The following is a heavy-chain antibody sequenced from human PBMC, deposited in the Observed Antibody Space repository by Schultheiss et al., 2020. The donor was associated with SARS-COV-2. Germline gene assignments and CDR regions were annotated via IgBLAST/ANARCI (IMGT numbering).Heavy chain of an antibody. J-gene: IGHJ4*02. CDR3: ARRISWSGHFVFDY. CDR1: DGSISRYH. V-gene: IGHV4-59*08. Sequence: SETLSLTCTVSDGSISRYHYTWIRQPTGKGLAWIGYFYNTGITIYNPSLKSRVTISLDTSRNQFSLNLDSVTAADTAVYFCARRISWSGHFVFDYWGPGSLVTVSS. CDR2: FYNTGIT. D-gene: IGHD3-3*01.